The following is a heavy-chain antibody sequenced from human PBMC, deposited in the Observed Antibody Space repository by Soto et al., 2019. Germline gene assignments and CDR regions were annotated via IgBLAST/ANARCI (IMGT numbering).Heavy chain of an antibody. J-gene: IGHJ4*02. CDR1: GYSFTGYY. V-gene: IGHV1-2*02. D-gene: IGHD2-2*01. CDR2: INPNSGGT. CDR3: AREFVGGYCSTTSCYILDY. Sequence: SVKVSCKASGYSFTGYYMHWVRHTPGQGLEWMGWINPNSGGTNYAQKFQGRVTMTRDKSISTAYMELSRLRSDDTAVYYCAREFVGGYCSTTSCYILDYWAQATLVTVSS.